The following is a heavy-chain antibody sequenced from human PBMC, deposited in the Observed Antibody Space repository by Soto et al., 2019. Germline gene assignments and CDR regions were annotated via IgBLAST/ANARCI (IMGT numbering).Heavy chain of an antibody. J-gene: IGHJ4*02. CDR1: GYTFTGYY. D-gene: IGHD3-10*01. Sequence: GASVKVSCKASGYTFTGYYMHWVRQAPGQGLEWMGWINPNSGGTNYAQKFQGWVSMTRDTSISTAYMELSRLRSDDTAVYYCARGSWGSGRFGELLSYWGQGTLVTVSS. CDR3: ARGSWGSGRFGELLSY. V-gene: IGHV1-2*04. CDR2: INPNSGGT.